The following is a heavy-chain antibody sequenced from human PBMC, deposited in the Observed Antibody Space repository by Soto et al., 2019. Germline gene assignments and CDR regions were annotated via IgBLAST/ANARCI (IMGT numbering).Heavy chain of an antibody. CDR1: GGSISSSSYY. CDR3: ARMTTTMVKVFDY. CDR2: IYYSGST. V-gene: IGHV4-39*01. J-gene: IGHJ4*02. D-gene: IGHD4-17*01. Sequence: SETLSLTCTVSGGSISSSSYYWGWIRQPPGKGLEWIGSIYYSGSTYYNPSLKSRVTISVDTSKNQFSLKLSSVTAADTAVYYCARMTTTMVKVFDYWRQGTLVTFSS.